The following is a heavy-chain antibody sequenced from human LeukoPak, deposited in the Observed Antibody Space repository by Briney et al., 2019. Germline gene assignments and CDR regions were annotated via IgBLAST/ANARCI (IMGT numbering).Heavy chain of an antibody. V-gene: IGHV3-21*01. CDR3: ARDLRITGTCFDY. D-gene: IGHD1-7*01. CDR1: GFTFSSYS. J-gene: IGHJ4*02. CDR2: ISSSSYI. Sequence: GGSLRLSCAASGFTFSSYSMNWVRQAPGKGLEWVSSISSSSYIYYADSVKGRFTISRDNAKNSLYLQMNSLRAEDTAVYYCARDLRITGTCFDYWGQGTLVTVSS.